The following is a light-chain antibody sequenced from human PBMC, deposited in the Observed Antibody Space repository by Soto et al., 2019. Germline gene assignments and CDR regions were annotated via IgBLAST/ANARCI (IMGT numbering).Light chain of an antibody. CDR3: QQRASWLT. CDR1: QSVGSY. V-gene: IGKV3-11*01. Sequence: EIVLTQSPATLSLSPGERAILSCRASQSVGSYLAWYQQKPDQAPRLLIFDASNRATGIPARFSGSGSGTDFILTISSLQPEDFAVYYCQQRASWLTFGGGTKVEIK. J-gene: IGKJ4*01. CDR2: DAS.